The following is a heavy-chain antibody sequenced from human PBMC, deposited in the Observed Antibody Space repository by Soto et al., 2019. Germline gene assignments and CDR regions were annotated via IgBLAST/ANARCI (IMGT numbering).Heavy chain of an antibody. CDR2: IYYSGST. J-gene: IGHJ6*02. CDR3: ARESMRIVDYYGMDV. CDR1: GGSISSGGYY. Sequence: SETLSLTCTVSGGSISSGGYYWSWIRQHPGKGLEWIGYIYYSGSTYYNPSLKSRVTISVDTSKNQFSLKLSSVTAADTAVYYCARESMRIVDYYGMDVWGQGTTVTVSS. D-gene: IGHD1-26*01. V-gene: IGHV4-31*03.